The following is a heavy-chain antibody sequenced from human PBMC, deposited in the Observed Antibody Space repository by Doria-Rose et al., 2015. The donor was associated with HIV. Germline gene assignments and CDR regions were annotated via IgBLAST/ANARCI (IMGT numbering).Heavy chain of an antibody. CDR1: GVSLSSPGMG. CDR3: ARIKSSRWYHKYYFDF. V-gene: IGHV2-26*01. D-gene: IGHD6-13*01. Sequence: SGPVLVKPTETLTLTCTVSGVSLSSPGMGVSWIRQPPGKALEWLANIFADDERSYKTSLKSRLTISRGTPKSQVFLTMTDMDPVDTATYYCARIKSSRWYHKYYFDFWGQGTLVIVSA. J-gene: IGHJ4*02. CDR2: IFADDER.